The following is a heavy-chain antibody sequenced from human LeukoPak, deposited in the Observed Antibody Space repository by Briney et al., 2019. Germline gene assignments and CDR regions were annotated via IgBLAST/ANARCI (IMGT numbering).Heavy chain of an antibody. CDR1: GGSISSSSYY. J-gene: IGHJ5*02. Sequence: SETLSLTCTVSGGSISSSSYYWGWIRQPPGKGLEWIGSIYYSGSTYYNPSLKSRVTISVDTSKNQFSLKLSSVTAADTAVYYCAREMPSMIVVVIKGNWFDPWGQGTLVTVSS. CDR2: IYYSGST. V-gene: IGHV4-39*07. D-gene: IGHD3-22*01. CDR3: AREMPSMIVVVIKGNWFDP.